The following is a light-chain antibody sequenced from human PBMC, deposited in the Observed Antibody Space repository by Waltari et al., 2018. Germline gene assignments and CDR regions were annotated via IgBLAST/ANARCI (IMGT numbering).Light chain of an antibody. J-gene: IGLJ3*02. V-gene: IGLV2-14*01. CDR2: EVT. CDR3: SSCTSSSTLV. Sequence: QSALTQPASVSGSPGQSITIPCPGTRSDVGSYNYVSWYQQHPGKAPKLIIYEVTNRPSGVSNRFSGSKSGNTASLTISGLQAEDEADYYCSSCTSSSTLVFGGGTKLTVL. CDR1: RSDVGSYNY.